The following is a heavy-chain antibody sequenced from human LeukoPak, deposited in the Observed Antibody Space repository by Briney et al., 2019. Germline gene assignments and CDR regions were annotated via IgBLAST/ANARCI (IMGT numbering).Heavy chain of an antibody. CDR2: IRSKAYGGTT. Sequence: PGGSLRLSCAASGFTFSSYAMTWVRQAPGKGLEWVGFIRSKAYGGTTEYAASVKGRFTISRDDSKSIAYLQMNSLKTEDTAVYYCTRSWAVADAYYYGMDVWGQGTTVTVSS. V-gene: IGHV3-49*04. CDR3: TRSWAVADAYYYGMDV. D-gene: IGHD6-19*01. CDR1: GFTFSSYA. J-gene: IGHJ6*02.